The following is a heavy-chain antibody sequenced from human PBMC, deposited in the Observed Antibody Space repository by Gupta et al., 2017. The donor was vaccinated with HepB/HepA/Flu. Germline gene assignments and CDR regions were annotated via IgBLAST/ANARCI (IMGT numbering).Heavy chain of an antibody. CDR1: DGSISSYY. CDR3: AREGTRRKNVAGSHRLYYDAMDV. CDR2: IYYSGSA. Sequence: QVRLQESGPGLVKPSETLSLRCSVSDGSISSYYWSWIRQPPGKGLEWIGNIYYSGSAKYNPSHEGRASISVDTSKNQLSLQMTSVTAADTAVYYCAREGTRRKNVAGSHRLYYDAMDVWGRGTTVIVSS. J-gene: IGHJ6*02. V-gene: IGHV4-59*01. D-gene: IGHD3-16*01.